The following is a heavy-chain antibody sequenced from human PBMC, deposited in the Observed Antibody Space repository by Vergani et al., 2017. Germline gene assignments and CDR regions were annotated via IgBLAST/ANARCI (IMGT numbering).Heavy chain of an antibody. Sequence: QLQLQESGPGLVKPSETLSLPCTVSGGSISSSSYYWGWIRQPPGKGLEWIGSIYYSGSTYYNPSLKSRVTISVDPSKNQFSLKLSSVTAADTAVYYCAGVPAALNWFDPWGQGTLVTVSS. CDR1: GGSISSSSYY. J-gene: IGHJ5*02. D-gene: IGHD2-2*01. CDR2: IYYSGST. V-gene: IGHV4-39*01. CDR3: AGVPAALNWFDP.